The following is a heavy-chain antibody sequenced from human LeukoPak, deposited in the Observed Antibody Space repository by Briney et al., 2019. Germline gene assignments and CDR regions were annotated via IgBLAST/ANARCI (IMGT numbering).Heavy chain of an antibody. J-gene: IGHJ4*02. V-gene: IGHV3-23*01. CDR2: ITATGDTA. D-gene: IGHD6-19*01. CDR3: AGDRNSDWYSPLDY. CDR1: GFPFTKCA. Sequence: QAGGSLRLSCVASGFPFTKCAMSWIRPAPGKGLEWVAIITATGDTAYYADSVKGRFTISRDNSRNTVYMQMDSLRAEDTAIYYCAGDRNSDWYSPLDYWGQGSQVTVSS.